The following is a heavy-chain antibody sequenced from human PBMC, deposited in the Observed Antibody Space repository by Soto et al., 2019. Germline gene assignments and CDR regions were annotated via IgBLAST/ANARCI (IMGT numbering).Heavy chain of an antibody. Sequence: VASVKVSCKASGYTFTTYAIHWVRQAPGQRLEWMAWINGGNGNTKYSQRFQGRVTITTDTSTSTAYMELRSLRSDDTAVYYCAREGVAPYYYYGMDVWGQGTPVTVSS. J-gene: IGHJ6*02. D-gene: IGHD5-12*01. CDR2: INGGNGNT. V-gene: IGHV1-3*01. CDR1: GYTFTTYA. CDR3: AREGVAPYYYYGMDV.